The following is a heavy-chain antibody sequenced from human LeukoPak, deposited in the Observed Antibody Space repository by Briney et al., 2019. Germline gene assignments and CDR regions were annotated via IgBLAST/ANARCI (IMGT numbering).Heavy chain of an antibody. CDR2: ISDSGST. Sequence: SETLSLTCTVSGGSINFYYWSWIRQPPGKGLEWIGFISDSGSTNYHPSLRSRVTISVDTSKNQFSLRLTSVTSADTAVYYCARVGAAPGTRPFDYWGQGTLVTVSS. D-gene: IGHD6-13*01. CDR1: GGSINFYY. J-gene: IGHJ4*02. V-gene: IGHV4-59*01. CDR3: ARVGAAPGTRPFDY.